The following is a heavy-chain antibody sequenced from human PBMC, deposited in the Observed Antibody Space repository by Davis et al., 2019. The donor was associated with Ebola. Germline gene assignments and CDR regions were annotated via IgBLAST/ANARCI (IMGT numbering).Heavy chain of an antibody. D-gene: IGHD1-26*01. Sequence: SQTLSLTCAVYGGSFSGYYWSWIRQPPGKGLEWIGEINHSGSTNYNPSLKSRVTISVDTSKNQFSLKLSSVTAADTAVYYCARDLYSGSHCFDYWGQGTLVTVSS. CDR2: INHSGST. J-gene: IGHJ4*02. CDR3: ARDLYSGSHCFDY. CDR1: GGSFSGYY. V-gene: IGHV4-34*01.